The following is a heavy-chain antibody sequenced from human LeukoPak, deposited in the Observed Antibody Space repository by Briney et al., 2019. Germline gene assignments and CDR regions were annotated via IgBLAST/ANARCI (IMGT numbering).Heavy chain of an antibody. Sequence: PSQTLSLTRTDPRGSISSGSYYRSWVRQPAGKGLEWIGRIYTSGSTNYNPSLKSRVTISVDTSKNQFSLKLSSVTAADTAVYYCARETNYYDSSGYYYVDGYYFDYWGQGTLVTVSS. D-gene: IGHD3-22*01. J-gene: IGHJ4*02. CDR2: IYTSGST. CDR1: RGSISSGSYY. CDR3: ARETNYYDSSGYYYVDGYYFDY. V-gene: IGHV4-61*02.